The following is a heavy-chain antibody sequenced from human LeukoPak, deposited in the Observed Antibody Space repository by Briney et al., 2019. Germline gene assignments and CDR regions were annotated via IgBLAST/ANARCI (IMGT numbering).Heavy chain of an antibody. D-gene: IGHD3-22*01. CDR2: IYPGDSDT. CDR1: GYSFTSYW. J-gene: IGHJ3*02. Sequence: GESLKNSCKGSGYSFTSYWIGWVRQMPGKGLEWMGIIYPGDSDTRYSPSFQGQVTISADKSISTAYLQWASLKASDTAMYYCARSDYYGSSGYDAFDIWGQGTMVTVSS. CDR3: ARSDYYGSSGYDAFDI. V-gene: IGHV5-51*01.